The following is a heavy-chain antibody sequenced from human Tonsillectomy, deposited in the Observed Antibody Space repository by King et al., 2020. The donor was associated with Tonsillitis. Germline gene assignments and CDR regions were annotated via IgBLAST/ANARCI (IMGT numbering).Heavy chain of an antibody. CDR3: ARVYYGSGTSDDLKYYGMNV. D-gene: IGHD3-10*01. J-gene: IGHJ6*02. Sequence: QLVQSGAEVKKPGASVKVSCKASGYTFTTYYMHWVRQAPGQGLEWMGMINTSGGSTSYAQKFQGRVTMTRDTSTSTVYMALSSLRFEDTAVYYCARVYYGSGTSDDLKYYGMNVWGQGTTVTVSS. CDR1: GYTFTTYY. V-gene: IGHV1-46*01. CDR2: INTSGGST.